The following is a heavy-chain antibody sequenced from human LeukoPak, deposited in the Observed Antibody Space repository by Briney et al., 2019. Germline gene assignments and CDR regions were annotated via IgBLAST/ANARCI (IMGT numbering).Heavy chain of an antibody. Sequence: PGRSLRLSCAASGFTFSSYGMHWVRQAPGQGMEWEAVIWYDGSNKYYADSVKGRFTISRDNSKNTLYLQMNSLRAEDTAVYYCAREDSHGEGSGYWGQGTLVTVSS. D-gene: IGHD4-17*01. CDR3: AREDSHGEGSGY. CDR1: GFTFSSYG. CDR2: IWYDGSNK. J-gene: IGHJ4*02. V-gene: IGHV3-33*01.